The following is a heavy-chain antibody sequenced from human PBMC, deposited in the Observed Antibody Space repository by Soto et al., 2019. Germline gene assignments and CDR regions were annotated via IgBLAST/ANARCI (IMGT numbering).Heavy chain of an antibody. Sequence: QVQLVQSGAEEKKPGASVKVSCKASGYTFSNFAMQWVRQAPGQRLEWMGWINRGNGNTEYSQKFQGRVTITRDTSASSVYMELSSLTSEDTAVYYCARSSTVDTTVGGTHFDYWGQGTLVTVSS. CDR1: GYTFSNFA. CDR2: INRGNGNT. CDR3: ARSSTVDTTVGGTHFDY. J-gene: IGHJ4*02. D-gene: IGHD1-1*01. V-gene: IGHV1-3*05.